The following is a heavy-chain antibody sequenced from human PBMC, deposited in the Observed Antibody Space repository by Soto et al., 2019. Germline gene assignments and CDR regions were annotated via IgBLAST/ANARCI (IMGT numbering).Heavy chain of an antibody. V-gene: IGHV3-30*03. D-gene: IGHD3-16*01. CDR3: ARGGDVLDY. Sequence: QVELVESGGGVVRPGKSLTVSCTGSGFVFGGFGMHWVRQTPGKGLEWLGMASYDGTYKYFADSVKGRFTISRDNGMNTVYLQMDTLRLEDTGLYYCARGGDVLDYWGRGTLVTVSS. CDR1: GFVFGGFG. J-gene: IGHJ4*02. CDR2: ASYDGTYK.